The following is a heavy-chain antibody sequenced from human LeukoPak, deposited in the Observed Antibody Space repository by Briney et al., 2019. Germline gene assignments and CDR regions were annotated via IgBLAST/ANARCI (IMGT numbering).Heavy chain of an antibody. J-gene: IGHJ6*03. CDR2: IYYSGST. Sequence: SETLSLTCTVSGGSISSSTYYWGWNRQPPGKGLGWIGSIYYSGSTYYNPSLKSRVTISVDTSKKHFSLNLSSVTAADTAVYYCARRLRFYYYYMDVWGKGTTVTISS. D-gene: IGHD5-12*01. V-gene: IGHV4-39*02. CDR3: ARRLRFYYYYMDV. CDR1: GGSISSSTYY.